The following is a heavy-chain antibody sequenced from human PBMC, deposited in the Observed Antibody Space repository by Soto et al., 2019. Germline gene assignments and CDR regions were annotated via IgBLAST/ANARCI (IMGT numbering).Heavy chain of an antibody. D-gene: IGHD3-16*02. CDR1: GFIFGVSL. Sequence: SLELSSEASGFIFGVSLMSGVRQAPGKGLEWVANINDDGSERKYVDSVKGRFTISRDTPNNLLFLQMNSLRDEDTAVYYCAREFYRHYTYGPGDYWGQRTLVTVYS. J-gene: IGHJ4*02. CDR2: INDDGSER. CDR3: AREFYRHYTYGPGDY. V-gene: IGHV3-7*01.